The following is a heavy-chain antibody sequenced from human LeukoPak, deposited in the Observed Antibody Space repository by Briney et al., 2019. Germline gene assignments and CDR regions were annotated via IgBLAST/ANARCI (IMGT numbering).Heavy chain of an antibody. Sequence: GGSLRLSCAASGFTFSSYGMHWVRQAPGKGLEWVAVIWYDGSNKYYADSVKGRFTISRDNSKNTLYLQMNSLRAEDTAVYYCARDVAAAAGTIFDYWGQGTLVTVSP. CDR1: GFTFSSYG. J-gene: IGHJ4*02. D-gene: IGHD6-13*01. CDR3: ARDVAAAAGTIFDY. V-gene: IGHV3-33*01. CDR2: IWYDGSNK.